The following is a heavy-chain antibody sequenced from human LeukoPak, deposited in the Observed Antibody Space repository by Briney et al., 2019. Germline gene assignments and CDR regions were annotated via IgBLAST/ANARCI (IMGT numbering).Heavy chain of an antibody. J-gene: IGHJ4*02. CDR1: GYTFTGYY. CDR2: INPNSGGT. CDR3: ARGPPLYSSSWSYFDY. V-gene: IGHV1-2*02. Sequence: GASVKLSCKACGYTFTGYYMHWVRQVPGQGLEWMGWINPNSGGTNYAQKFQGRVTMTRDTSISTAYMELSRLRSDDTAVYYCARGPPLYSSSWSYFDYWGQGTLVTVSS. D-gene: IGHD6-13*01.